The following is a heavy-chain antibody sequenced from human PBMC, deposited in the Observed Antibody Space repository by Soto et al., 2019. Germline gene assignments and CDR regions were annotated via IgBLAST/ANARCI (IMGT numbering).Heavy chain of an antibody. CDR3: AREGIAEGYYDSSGYGGYYYYYGMDV. CDR1: GFTVSSNY. D-gene: IGHD3-22*01. V-gene: IGHV3-53*04. J-gene: IGHJ6*02. CDR2: IYSGGST. Sequence: GGSLRLSCAASGFTVSSNYMSWVRQAPGKGLEWASVIYSGGSTYYADSVKGRFTISRHNSKNTLYLQMNSLRAEDTAVYYCAREGIAEGYYDSSGYGGYYYYYGMDVWGQGTTVTVSS.